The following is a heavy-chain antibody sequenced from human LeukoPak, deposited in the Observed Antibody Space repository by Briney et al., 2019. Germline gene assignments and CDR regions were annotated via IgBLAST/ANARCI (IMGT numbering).Heavy chain of an antibody. D-gene: IGHD3-10*01. CDR1: GGSFSGYY. CDR2: INHSGST. Sequence: SETLSHTCAVYGGSFSGYYWSWIRQPPGKGLEWIGEINHSGSTNYNPSLKSRVTISVDTSKNQFSLKLSSVTAADTAVYYCARGKRITMVRGVMPSPYFDYWGQGTLITVSS. V-gene: IGHV4-34*01. J-gene: IGHJ4*02. CDR3: ARGKRITMVRGVMPSPYFDY.